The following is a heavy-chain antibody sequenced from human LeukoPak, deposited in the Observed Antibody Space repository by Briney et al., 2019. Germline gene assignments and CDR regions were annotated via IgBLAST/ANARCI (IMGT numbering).Heavy chain of an antibody. CDR2: IRHRSTDI. D-gene: IGHD3-22*01. CDR1: GFTFKTYS. CDR3: ARASSGYSLVDI. V-gene: IGHV3-21*06. J-gene: IGHJ3*02. Sequence: GGSLRLSCSASGFTFKTYSMNWVRQAPGKGLEWVSSIRHRSTDINYSDSVKGRFTISRDNAKNSLYLQMNSLRDEDTAVYYCARASSGYSLVDIWGQGTMVSVSS.